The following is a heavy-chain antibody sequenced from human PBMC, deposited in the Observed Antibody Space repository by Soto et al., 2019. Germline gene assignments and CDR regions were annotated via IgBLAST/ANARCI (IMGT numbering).Heavy chain of an antibody. Sequence: EVQLVESGGGLVQPGESLRLSCAASGLTFRSYWMHWVRQAPGKGLVWVSRINTDGSVAMYVDSVKGRFTISRDNAKNTRYLHMNSLRAEDTAVYYCVSDMQLGRLDSWGQGTLVTVSS. J-gene: IGHJ4*02. D-gene: IGHD3-16*01. CDR2: INTDGSVA. CDR1: GLTFRSYW. V-gene: IGHV3-74*03. CDR3: VSDMQLGRLDS.